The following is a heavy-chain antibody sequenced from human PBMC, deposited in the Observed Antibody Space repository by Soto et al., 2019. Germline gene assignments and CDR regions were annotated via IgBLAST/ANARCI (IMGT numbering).Heavy chain of an antibody. CDR3: ARHHGSPGSCFGLAV. V-gene: IGHV5-51*01. J-gene: IGHJ6*02. Sequence: GRSLKISCKVSGYSFTSYWINWVRQMPGKGLEWMGIIYPGDSDTRYSPSFQGQVTISADKSIDTAYLQWRSLKASDTAVYYCARHHGSPGSCFGLAVWGQGTTVTVSS. CDR2: IYPGDSDT. D-gene: IGHD2-15*01. CDR1: GYSFTSYW.